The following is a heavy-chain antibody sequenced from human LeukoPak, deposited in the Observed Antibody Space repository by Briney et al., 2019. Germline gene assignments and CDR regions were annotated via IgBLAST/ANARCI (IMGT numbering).Heavy chain of an antibody. CDR3: ARRKAYYGSGSYSKGGYWFDP. V-gene: IGHV3-21*01. CDR2: ISSSSYI. D-gene: IGHD3-10*01. J-gene: IGHJ5*02. CDR1: GFTFSSYS. Sequence: GGSLRLSCAASGFTFSSYSMNWVRQAPGKGLEWVSSISSSSYIYYADSVKGRFTISRDNAKNSLYLQMNSLRAEDTAVYYCARRKAYYGSGSYSKGGYWFDPWGQGTLVTVSS.